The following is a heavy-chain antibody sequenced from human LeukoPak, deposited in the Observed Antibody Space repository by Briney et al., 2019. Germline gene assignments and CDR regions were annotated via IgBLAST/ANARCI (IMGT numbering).Heavy chain of an antibody. J-gene: IGHJ4*02. CDR1: GYIFTNYG. V-gene: IGHV1-18*01. CDR3: ARDGAMAGEFDH. CDR2: ISAYNGDT. Sequence: ASVKVSCKASGYIFTNYGIPWVRQAPGQGLEWMGWISAYNGDTNYAQKFQDRVTVATDASTSTAYMELTGLNSDDTAVYYCARDGAMAGEFDHWGQGTLVTVSS. D-gene: IGHD6-19*01.